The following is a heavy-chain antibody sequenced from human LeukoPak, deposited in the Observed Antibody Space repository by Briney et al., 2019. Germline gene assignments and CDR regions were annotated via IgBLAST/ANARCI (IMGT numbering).Heavy chain of an antibody. D-gene: IGHD4-17*01. J-gene: IGHJ4*02. CDR3: ARSGSPYESTVTLLYDY. Sequence: ASVKVSCKASGYTFTSYAMNWVRQAPGQGHEWMGWINTNTGNPTYAQGFTGRFVFSLDTSVSTAYLQISSLKAEDTAVYYCARSGSPYESTVTLLYDYWGQGTLVTVSS. CDR1: GYTFTSYA. V-gene: IGHV7-4-1*02. CDR2: INTNTGNP.